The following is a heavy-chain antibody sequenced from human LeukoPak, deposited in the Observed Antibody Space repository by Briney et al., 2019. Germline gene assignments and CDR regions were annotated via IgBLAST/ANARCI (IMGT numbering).Heavy chain of an antibody. CDR1: GFTFSSYA. J-gene: IGHJ4*02. V-gene: IGHV3-23*01. CDR3: AKDLTYDSSGYYYGDY. Sequence: GGSLRLSCAASGFTFSSYAMSWVRQAPGKGLEWVSAISGSGGSTYYADSVKGRFTISRDNSKNTLYLQMNSLRAEDTAVYYCAKDLTYDSSGYYYGDYWGQGTLVTVSS. CDR2: ISGSGGST. D-gene: IGHD3-22*01.